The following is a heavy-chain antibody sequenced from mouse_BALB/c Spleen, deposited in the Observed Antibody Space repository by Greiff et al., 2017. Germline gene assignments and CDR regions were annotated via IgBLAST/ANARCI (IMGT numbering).Heavy chain of an antibody. Sequence: EVKLEESGPGLVKPSQSLSLTCTVTGYSITSDYAWNWIRQFPGNKLEWMGYISYSGSTSYNPSLKSRISITRDTSKNQFFLQLNSVTTEDTATYYCARSVTGPWFAYWGQGTLVTVS. J-gene: IGHJ3*01. CDR2: ISYSGST. V-gene: IGHV3-2*02. CDR3: ARSVTGPWFAY. CDR1: GYSITSDYA. D-gene: IGHD4-1*01.